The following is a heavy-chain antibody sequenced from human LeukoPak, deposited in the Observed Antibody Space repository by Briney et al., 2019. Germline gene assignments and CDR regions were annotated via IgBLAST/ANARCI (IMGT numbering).Heavy chain of an antibody. CDR1: GYSISSGYY. V-gene: IGHV4-38-2*02. CDR2: IYHSGST. D-gene: IGHD2-2*01. J-gene: IGHJ5*02. Sequence: SETLSLTCAVSGYSISSGYYWGWIRHPPGKGLEWIGSIYHSGSTYYNPSLKSRVTISVDTSKNQFSLKLSSVTAADTAVYYCARDSCSSTSCYFHPESWFDPWGQGTLVTVSS. CDR3: ARDSCSSTSCYFHPESWFDP.